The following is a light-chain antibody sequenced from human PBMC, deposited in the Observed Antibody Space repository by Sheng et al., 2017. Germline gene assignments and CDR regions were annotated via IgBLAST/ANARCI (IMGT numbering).Light chain of an antibody. J-gene: IGLJ1*01. Sequence: QSALTQPASVSGSPGQSITISCTGTSSDVGGYNYVSWYQQHPGKAPKLMIYDVSNRPSGVSNRFSGSKSGNTASLTISGLQAEDDADYYCCSYTTSNTYVFGTGTKVSVL. V-gene: IGLV2-14*01. CDR2: DVS. CDR3: CSYTTSNTYV. CDR1: SSDVGGYNY.